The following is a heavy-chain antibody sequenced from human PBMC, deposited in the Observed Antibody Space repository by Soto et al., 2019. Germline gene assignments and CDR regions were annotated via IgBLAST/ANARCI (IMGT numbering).Heavy chain of an antibody. J-gene: IGHJ2*01. D-gene: IGHD1-1*01. Sequence: QVQLVESGGGVVQPGRSLRLSCAASGFTFSSYGMHWVRQAPGKGLEWVAVISYDGSNKYYADSVKGRFTISRDNSKTTLYLQMNSLRAEDTAVYYCAKMERSFDLWGRGTLVTVSS. V-gene: IGHV3-30*18. CDR1: GFTFSSYG. CDR3: AKMERSFDL. CDR2: ISYDGSNK.